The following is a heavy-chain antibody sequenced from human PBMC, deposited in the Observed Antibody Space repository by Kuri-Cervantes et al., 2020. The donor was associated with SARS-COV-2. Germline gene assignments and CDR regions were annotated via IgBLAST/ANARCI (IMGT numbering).Heavy chain of an antibody. CDR3: ARGGRYCSSTSCYAHDY. CDR1: GFTFSSYA. Sequence: GESLKISCAASGFTFSSYAMHWVRQAPGKGLEWVAVISYDGSNKYYADSVKGRLTISRDNSKNTLYLQMNSLRAEDTAVYYCARGGRYCSSTSCYAHDYWGQGTLVTVSS. V-gene: IGHV3-30*04. D-gene: IGHD2-2*01. J-gene: IGHJ4*02. CDR2: ISYDGSNK.